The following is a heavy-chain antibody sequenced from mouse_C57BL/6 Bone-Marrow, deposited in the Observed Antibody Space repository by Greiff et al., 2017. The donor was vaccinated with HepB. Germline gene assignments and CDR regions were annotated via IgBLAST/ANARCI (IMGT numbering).Heavy chain of an antibody. J-gene: IGHJ4*01. V-gene: IGHV1-69*01. CDR3: ARDHYSNPYYYAMDY. D-gene: IGHD2-5*01. Sequence: QVQLKQPGAELVMPGASVKLSCKASGFTFTSYWMHWVQQRPGQGLEWIGEIDPSDSYTNYNQKFKGKSTLTVDKSSSTAYMQLSSLTSEDSAVYYCARDHYSNPYYYAMDYWGQGTSVTVSS. CDR1: GFTFTSYW. CDR2: IDPSDSYT.